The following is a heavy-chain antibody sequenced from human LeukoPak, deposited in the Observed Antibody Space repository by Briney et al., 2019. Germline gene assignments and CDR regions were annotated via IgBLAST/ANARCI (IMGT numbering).Heavy chain of an antibody. D-gene: IGHD3-10*01. CDR1: GFTFSRFW. V-gene: IGHV3-7*05. J-gene: IGHJ3*02. CDR2: IKHDGSQK. CDR3: ARDGMGGIKAFDM. Sequence: GGSLRLSCAASGFTFSRFWMRWARQAPGKGLEWVANIKHDGSQKYYVDSAKGRFTISRDNAKNSVYLQMNSLTAEDTAVYYCARDGMGGIKAFDMWGQGTMVTVSS.